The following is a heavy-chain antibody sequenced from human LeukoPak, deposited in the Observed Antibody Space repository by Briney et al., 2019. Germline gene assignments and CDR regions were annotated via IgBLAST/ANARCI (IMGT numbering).Heavy chain of an antibody. CDR3: ARDLRSGAPYDY. CDR1: GYTFTSYY. V-gene: IGHV1-18*01. D-gene: IGHD3-10*01. Sequence: EASVKVSCKASGYTFTSYYITWVRQAPGQGLEWMGWISAYNGNTNYAQKLQGRVTMTTDTSTNTAYMELRSLRSDDTAVYYCARDLRSGAPYDYWGQGTLVTVSS. J-gene: IGHJ4*02. CDR2: ISAYNGNT.